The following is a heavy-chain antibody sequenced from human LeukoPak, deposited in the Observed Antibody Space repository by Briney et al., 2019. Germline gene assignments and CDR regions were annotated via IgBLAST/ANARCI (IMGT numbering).Heavy chain of an antibody. J-gene: IGHJ4*02. V-gene: IGHV3-30*03. CDR1: GFTFSTYG. CDR3: ARGLLSNSQRGHFDY. CDR2: MSSDGSNK. Sequence: PGGSLRLSCAASGFTFSTYGMHWVRQAPGKGLEWVAVMSSDGSNKYCADSVKGRFTISRDNTKNTLFLQMNSLRVEDTAVYYCARGLLSNSQRGHFDYWGQGTLVSVSS. D-gene: IGHD1-26*01.